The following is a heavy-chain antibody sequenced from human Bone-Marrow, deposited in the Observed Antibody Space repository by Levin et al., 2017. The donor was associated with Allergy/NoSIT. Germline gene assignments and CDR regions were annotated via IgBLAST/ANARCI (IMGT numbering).Heavy chain of an antibody. V-gene: IGHV3-23*01. D-gene: IGHD3-10*01. CDR3: AKYDSGSYYRAPQGYFDY. Sequence: PGGSLRLSCAAAGFTLSGYAMSWVRQAPGKGLEWVSAISGSGASTYYADSVKGRFTISRDTSKNTLYLQMNSLRAEDTAVYYCAKYDSGSYYRAPQGYFDYWGQGTLVTVSS. J-gene: IGHJ4*02. CDR2: ISGSGAST. CDR1: GFTLSGYA.